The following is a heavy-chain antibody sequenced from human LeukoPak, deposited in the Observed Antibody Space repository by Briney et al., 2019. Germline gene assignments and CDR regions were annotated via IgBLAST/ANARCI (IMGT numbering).Heavy chain of an antibody. V-gene: IGHV3-43*02. CDR2: ISGDGDGT. Sequence: PGGSLRLSCAASGFTFSSYAMSWVRQAPGKGLEWVSLISGDGDGTKYVDSVKGRFTISRDNSKNSLYLQMNSLRTEDTALYYCAKSGRKLNFRDFGRFYYFYYMDVWGKGTTVTVSS. J-gene: IGHJ6*03. CDR1: GFTFSSYA. D-gene: IGHD4-17*01. CDR3: AKSGRKLNFRDFGRFYYFYYMDV.